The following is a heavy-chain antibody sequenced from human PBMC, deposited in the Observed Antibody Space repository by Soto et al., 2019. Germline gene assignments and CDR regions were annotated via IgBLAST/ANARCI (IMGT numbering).Heavy chain of an antibody. CDR2: IYYSGST. D-gene: IGHD4-17*01. Sequence: SETLSLTCTVSGGSISSGGYYWSWIRQHPGKGLEWIGYIYYSGSTYYNPSLKSRVTISVDTSKNQFSLKLSSVTAADTAVYYCASNGPKTTVTYFDYWGQGTLVTVSS. CDR1: GGSISSGGYY. J-gene: IGHJ4*02. V-gene: IGHV4-31*03. CDR3: ASNGPKTTVTYFDY.